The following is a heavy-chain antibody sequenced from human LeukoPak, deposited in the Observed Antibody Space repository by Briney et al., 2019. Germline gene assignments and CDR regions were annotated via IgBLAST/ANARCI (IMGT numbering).Heavy chain of an antibody. D-gene: IGHD4-11*01. CDR1: GGSISSGGYY. V-gene: IGHV4-30-2*01. CDR3: ARARSTVTTWDHFDY. Sequence: SETLSLTCTVSGGSISSGGYYWSWIRQPPGKGLEWIGYIYHSGSTYYNPSLKSRVTISVDRSKNQFSLKLSSVTAADTAVYYCARARSTVTTWDHFDYWGQGTLVTVSS. CDR2: IYHSGST. J-gene: IGHJ4*02.